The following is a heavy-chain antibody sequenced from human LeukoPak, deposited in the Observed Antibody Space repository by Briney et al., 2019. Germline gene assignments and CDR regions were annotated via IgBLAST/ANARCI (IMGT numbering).Heavy chain of an antibody. Sequence: HPGGSLRLSCAASGFTFSSYGMSWVRQAPGKGLEYVSGISSNGGSTYYANSVKGRFTISRDNSKNTLYLQMGSLRAEDMAVYYCASSVRSSWDVPNDAFDIWGQGTMVTVSS. CDR2: ISSNGGST. J-gene: IGHJ3*02. D-gene: IGHD6-13*01. CDR1: GFTFSSYG. CDR3: ASSVRSSWDVPNDAFDI. V-gene: IGHV3-64*01.